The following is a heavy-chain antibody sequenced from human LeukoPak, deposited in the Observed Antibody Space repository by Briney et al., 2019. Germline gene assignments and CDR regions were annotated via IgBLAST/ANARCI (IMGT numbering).Heavy chain of an antibody. CDR2: TYYRSKWVF. J-gene: IGHJ5*02. CDR1: GDSVSSYNVA. CDR3: ARAIRVGWFDP. V-gene: IGHV6-1*01. Sequence: SQTLSLTCAISGDSVSSYNVAWHWIRQSPSRGLEWLGRTYYRSKWVFDYAVSVRGRITINADTSKNQFSLQLNSVTPEDTAVYYCARAIRVGWFDPGGQGTLVTVSS. D-gene: IGHD1-26*01.